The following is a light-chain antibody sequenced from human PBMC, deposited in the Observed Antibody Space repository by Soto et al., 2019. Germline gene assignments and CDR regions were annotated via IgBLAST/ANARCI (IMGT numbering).Light chain of an antibody. V-gene: IGLV1-40*01. CDR3: QSYDSSMTTFV. CDR1: SGNGGAEYD. Sequence: QSVLTQPPSVSGAPGQRVAISCTGSSGNGGAEYDVHWYQQRPGKAPKRLIYGDNNRPSGVPDRFSGSKSGTSASLAITGLQPEDEADYYCQSYDSSMTTFVFGTGTKVTVL. J-gene: IGLJ1*01. CDR2: GDN.